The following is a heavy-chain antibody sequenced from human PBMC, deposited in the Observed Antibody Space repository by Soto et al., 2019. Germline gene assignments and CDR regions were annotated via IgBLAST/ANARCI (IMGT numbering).Heavy chain of an antibody. J-gene: IGHJ4*02. V-gene: IGHV3-21*01. CDR3: ARERSILGETSFDY. CDR2: ISSSSSYI. CDR1: GFTFSSYS. D-gene: IGHD3-10*01. Sequence: PGGSLRLSCAASGFTFSSYSMNWVRQAPGKGLEWVSSISSSSSYIYYADSVKGRFTISRDNAKNSLYLQMNSLRAEDTAVYYCARERSILGETSFDYWGQGTLVTVSS.